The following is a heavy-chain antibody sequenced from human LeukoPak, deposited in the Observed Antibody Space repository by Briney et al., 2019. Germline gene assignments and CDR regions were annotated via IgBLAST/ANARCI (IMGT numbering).Heavy chain of an antibody. D-gene: IGHD2-15*01. CDR2: ISYDGSNK. J-gene: IGHJ4*02. CDR3: ARDAGGSPLGFFDY. V-gene: IGHV3-30*03. CDR1: GFTFSDYY. Sequence: PGGSLRLSCAASGFTFSDYYMSWIRQAPGKGLEWVAVISYDGSNKYYADSVKGRFTISRDNSKNTLYLQMNSLRAEDTAVYYCARDAGGSPLGFFDYWGQGTLVTVSS.